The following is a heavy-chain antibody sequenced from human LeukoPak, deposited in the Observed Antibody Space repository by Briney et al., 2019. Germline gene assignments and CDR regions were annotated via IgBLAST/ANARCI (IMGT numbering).Heavy chain of an antibody. V-gene: IGHV4-4*07. CDR3: ARDPYTTGSDY. J-gene: IGHJ4*02. CDR2: IYTSGST. Sequence: SETLSITCTVSGGSFMNYYWSWIRQPAGKGLEWIGRIYTSGSTNYNPSLESRLTMSIDTSKNQFSLMLSSVTAADTAVYYCARDPYTTGSDYWSQGTLVTVAS. D-gene: IGHD1-1*01. CDR1: GGSFMNYY.